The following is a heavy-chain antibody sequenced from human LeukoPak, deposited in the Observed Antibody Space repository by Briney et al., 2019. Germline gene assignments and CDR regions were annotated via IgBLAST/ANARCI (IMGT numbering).Heavy chain of an antibody. D-gene: IGHD3-3*01. CDR2: ISGSGGST. CDR1: GFTFSSYA. V-gene: IGHV3-23*01. J-gene: IGHJ6*03. Sequence: GGSLRLSCAASGFTFSSYAMSWVRQAPGKGLEWVSAISGSGGSTYYADSVKGRFTISRDNAKNSLYLQMNSLRAEDTAVYYCASQPTYYDFSAYYYMDVWGKGTTVTVSS. CDR3: ASQPTYYDFSAYYYMDV.